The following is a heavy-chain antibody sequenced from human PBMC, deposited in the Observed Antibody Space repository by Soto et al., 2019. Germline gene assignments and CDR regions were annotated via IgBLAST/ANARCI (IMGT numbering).Heavy chain of an antibody. CDR2: IYWDDDK. CDR3: PHRRNYGDYVDY. Sequence: QITLKESGPTLVKPTQTLTLTCTFSGFSLSTSGVGVGWIRQPPGKALEWLALIYWDDDKRYSPSLKSRLTIPKDPSKNQVVLTLPHMDPVDTATYYCPHRRNYGDYVDYWGQRTLVTVSS. CDR1: GFSLSTSGVG. D-gene: IGHD4-17*01. J-gene: IGHJ4*02. V-gene: IGHV2-5*02.